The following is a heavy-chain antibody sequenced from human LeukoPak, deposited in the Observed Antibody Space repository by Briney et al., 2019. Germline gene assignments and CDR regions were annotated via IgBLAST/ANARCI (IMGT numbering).Heavy chain of an antibody. D-gene: IGHD1-7*01. CDR1: GGSITSYY. J-gene: IGHJ5*02. CDR3: ARRYLGHNWNYGFWFDP. Sequence: SETMSLTSTVSGGSITSYYWSWIRQPPGKGLGWIGYIYTSGSTNYNPPLKSRVTISVDTSKSQSSLKLSSVTAADTAVYYCARRYLGHNWNYGFWFDPWGQGTLVAVSS. V-gene: IGHV4-4*09. CDR2: IYTSGST.